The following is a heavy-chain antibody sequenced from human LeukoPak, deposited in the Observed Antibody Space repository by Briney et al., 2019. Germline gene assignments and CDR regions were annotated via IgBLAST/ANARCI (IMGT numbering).Heavy chain of an antibody. CDR1: GFTFSTYA. D-gene: IGHD1-1*01. CDR2: LTGNGDKT. CDR3: VKDLGYSLTHAFAP. Sequence: SGGSLRLSCSVSGFTFSTYAMNWVRQAPGKGLEWVSGLTGNGDKTYYADSVQGRFTISRDNSKDTLYLQMTSLRAEDSALYYCVKDLGYSLTHAFAPWGQGTLVTVSS. J-gene: IGHJ5*02. V-gene: IGHV3-23*01.